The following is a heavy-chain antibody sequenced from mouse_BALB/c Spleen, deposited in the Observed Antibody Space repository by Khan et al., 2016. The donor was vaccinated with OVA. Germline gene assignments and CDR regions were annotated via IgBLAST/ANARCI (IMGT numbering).Heavy chain of an antibody. CDR2: IHYSGST. CDR3: AGDAYYFDY. J-gene: IGHJ2*01. V-gene: IGHV3-1*02. D-gene: IGHD2-13*01. Sequence: EVQLQESGPDLVKPSQLLSLTCTVTGFSINSGYSWHWIRQFPGNILEWMGYIHYSGSTNYNPSLQSRISITSDTSKNPFFLQLNSVTTEDTATYSWAGDAYYFDYWGQGTPLTVSA. CDR1: GFSINSGYS.